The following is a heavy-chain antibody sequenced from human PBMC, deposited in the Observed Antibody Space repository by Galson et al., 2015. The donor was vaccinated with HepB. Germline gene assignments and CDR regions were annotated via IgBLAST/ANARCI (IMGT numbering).Heavy chain of an antibody. CDR2: INSDGSST. J-gene: IGHJ6*02. D-gene: IGHD3-9*01. V-gene: IGHV3-74*01. CDR1: GFTFSSYW. Sequence: SLRLSCAASGFTFSSYWMHWVRQAPGKGLVWVSRINSDGSSTSYADSVKDRFTISRDNAKNTLYLQMNSLRAEDTAVYYCARDHGTPVTGYYFTTYGMDVWGQGTTVTVSS. CDR3: ARDHGTPVTGYYFTTYGMDV.